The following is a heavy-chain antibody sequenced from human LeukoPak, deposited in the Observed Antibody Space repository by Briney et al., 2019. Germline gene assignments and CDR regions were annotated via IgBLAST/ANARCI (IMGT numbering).Heavy chain of an antibody. CDR3: ARRAYYYASGSYYKSYYFDY. V-gene: IGHV4-39*07. J-gene: IGHJ4*02. Sequence: PSETLSLTCTVSGGSISSSSYYWGWIRQPPGKGLEWIGSIYYSGSTYYNPSLKSRVTISVDTSKNQFSLELSSVTAADTAMYYCARRAYYYASGSYYKSYYFDYWGQGTLVTVSS. D-gene: IGHD3-10*01. CDR1: GGSISSSSYY. CDR2: IYYSGST.